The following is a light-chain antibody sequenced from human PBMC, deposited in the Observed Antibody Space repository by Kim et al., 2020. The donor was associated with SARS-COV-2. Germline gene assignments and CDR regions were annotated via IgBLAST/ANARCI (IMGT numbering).Light chain of an antibody. CDR1: QSLLRRDGETY. CDR3: MQSIQLPVT. V-gene: IGKV2D-29*02. Sequence: DIVMTQTPPSLSVTPGQPASISCKSSQSLLRRDGETYLYWYLQRPGQSTQLLIYEVSKRVSGVPDRFSGSGSGTDFTLKISRVEAEDVGVYYCMQSIQLPVTFGGGTKVDIK. J-gene: IGKJ4*01. CDR2: EVS.